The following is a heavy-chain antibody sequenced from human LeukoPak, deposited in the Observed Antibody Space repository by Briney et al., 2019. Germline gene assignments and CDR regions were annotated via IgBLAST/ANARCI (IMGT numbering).Heavy chain of an antibody. V-gene: IGHV4-61*02. CDR2: FYTSGST. CDR3: ARKSGYYPYYFDS. D-gene: IGHD3-22*01. J-gene: IGHJ4*02. CDR1: RGSITSGSYY. Sequence: SQTLSLTCTVSRGSITSGSYYWTWIRQPAGKGLEWIGRFYTSGSTNYSPSLKSRVTISVDTSKNQFSLNLSSVTAADTAVYYCARKSGYYPYYFDSWGQGALVTVSS.